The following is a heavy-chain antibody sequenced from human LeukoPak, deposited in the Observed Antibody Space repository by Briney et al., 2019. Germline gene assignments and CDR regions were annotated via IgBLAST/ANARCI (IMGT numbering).Heavy chain of an antibody. CDR3: ASPSLRRRSPDAFDI. CDR1: GGTFSSYA. Sequence: SVKVSCKASGGTFSSYAISWVRQAPGQGLEWMGGIIPIFGTANYAQKFQGRVTITADESTSTAYMELSSLRSEDTAVYYCASPSLRRRSPDAFDIWGQGTMVTVSS. J-gene: IGHJ3*02. V-gene: IGHV1-69*13. CDR2: IIPIFGTA. D-gene: IGHD5/OR15-5a*01.